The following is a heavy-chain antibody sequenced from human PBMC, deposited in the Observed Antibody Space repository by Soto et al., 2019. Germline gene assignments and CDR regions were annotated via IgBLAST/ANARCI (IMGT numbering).Heavy chain of an antibody. Sequence: GASVKVSCKASGGTFSSYAISWVRQAPGQGLEWMGGIIPIFGTANYAQKFQGRVTITADESTSTAYMELSSLGSEDTAVYYCARDPGWLQSVYYFDYWGQGTLVTVSS. CDR3: ARDPGWLQSVYYFDY. CDR1: GGTFSSYA. V-gene: IGHV1-69*13. D-gene: IGHD5-12*01. J-gene: IGHJ4*02. CDR2: IIPIFGTA.